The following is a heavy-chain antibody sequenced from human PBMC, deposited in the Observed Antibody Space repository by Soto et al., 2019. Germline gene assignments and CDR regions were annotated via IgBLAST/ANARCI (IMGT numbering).Heavy chain of an antibody. Sequence: PGGSLRLSCAGSGFTFGDSYMSWIRQAPGKGLEWLSYISPGSRYPAYADSVKGRFTISRDNAKRSLYLQMMSLTAEDTAMYYCARGLAVPAAYFFDYWGQGTLVTVSS. CDR2: ISPGSRYP. V-gene: IGHV3-11*05. D-gene: IGHD2-2*01. CDR1: GFTFGDSY. CDR3: ARGLAVPAAYFFDY. J-gene: IGHJ4*02.